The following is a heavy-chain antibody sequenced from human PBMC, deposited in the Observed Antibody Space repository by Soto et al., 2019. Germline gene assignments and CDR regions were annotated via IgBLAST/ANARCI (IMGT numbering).Heavy chain of an antibody. J-gene: IGHJ6*02. CDR3: ARQSYYYGMDV. CDR2: IYYSGST. V-gene: IGHV4-39*01. CDR1: GGSISSSSYY. Sequence: ETLSLTCTVSGGSISSSSYYWGWIRQPPGKGLEWIGSIYYSGSTYYNPSLKSRVTISVDTSKNQFSLKLSSVTAADTAVYYCARQSYYYGMDVWGQGTTVTVSS.